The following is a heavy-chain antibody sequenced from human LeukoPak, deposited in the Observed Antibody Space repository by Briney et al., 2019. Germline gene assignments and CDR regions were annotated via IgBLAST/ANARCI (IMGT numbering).Heavy chain of an antibody. CDR1: GFTFSNYA. Sequence: GGSLRLSCAASGFTFSNYAVNWVRQAPGKGLEWVSTITGSGGSTFYADSVKGRFTISRDNSMDTLYLQMSSLRAEDTAVYYWEKVGGPYCDIGVFYGGYFFPPWGRETG. J-gene: IGHJ5*02. V-gene: IGHV3-23*01. CDR2: ITGSGGST. CDR3: EKVGGPYCDIGVFYGGYFFPP. D-gene: IGHD2-8*01.